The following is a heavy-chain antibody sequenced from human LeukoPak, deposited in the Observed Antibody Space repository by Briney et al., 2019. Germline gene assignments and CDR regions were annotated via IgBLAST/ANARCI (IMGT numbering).Heavy chain of an antibody. D-gene: IGHD1-26*01. V-gene: IGHV3-7*03. J-gene: IGHJ4*02. CDR2: IKEDGSEK. CDR1: GFTFRSYW. Sequence: GGSLRLSCAASGFTFRSYWMSWFRQAPGKGLEWVANIKEDGSEKSYVDSVKGRFTISRDNAKNLLYLQMNSPRAEETAVYYCARVLVGALDYWGQGTLVTVSS. CDR3: ARVLVGALDY.